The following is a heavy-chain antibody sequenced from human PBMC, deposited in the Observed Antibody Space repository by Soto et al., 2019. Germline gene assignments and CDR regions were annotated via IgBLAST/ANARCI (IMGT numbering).Heavy chain of an antibody. CDR1: GFTFSSFG. Sequence: EQLAESGGGVVQSGRSLRLSCEASGFTFSSFGMHWVRQAPGKGLEWVAVISYDGSDTYFVDSVKGRFTISRDNSKNTVYLQMNSLRVEDTAVYYCVKDIHFLGIWYFDLWGRGSLVSVSS. D-gene: IGHD3-16*01. CDR3: VKDIHFLGIWYFDL. V-gene: IGHV3-30*18. CDR2: ISYDGSDT. J-gene: IGHJ2*01.